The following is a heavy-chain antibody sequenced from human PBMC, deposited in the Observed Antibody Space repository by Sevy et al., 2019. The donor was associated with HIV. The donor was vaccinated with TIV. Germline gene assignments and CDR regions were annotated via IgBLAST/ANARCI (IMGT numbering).Heavy chain of an antibody. CDR2: IIPIVGTA. CDR1: GGAFSSYA. V-gene: IGHV1-69*13. D-gene: IGHD3-10*01. J-gene: IGHJ6*02. Sequence: ASVKVSCKASGGAFSSYAISWVRQAPGQGLEWMGGIIPIVGTADYAQKFQGRVTITADESTRTGYMELSSLRSEDTAVDYGARDPMFRGVPPYYGMDVWGQGTTVTVSS. CDR3: ARDPMFRGVPPYYGMDV.